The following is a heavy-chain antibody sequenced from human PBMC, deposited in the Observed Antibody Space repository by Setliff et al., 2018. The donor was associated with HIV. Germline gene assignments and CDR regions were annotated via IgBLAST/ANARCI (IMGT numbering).Heavy chain of an antibody. Sequence: GSLRLSCPVSGFTFSNAWMSWVRQAPGKGLEWVGRIGSKTDGGTTDYAAPVKGRFTVSRDDSKNTLYLQMNSLKSEDSAVYYCLTSGGGAWGQGTLVTVSS. CDR1: GFTFSNAW. CDR3: LTSGGGA. D-gene: IGHD1-1*01. V-gene: IGHV3-15*04. J-gene: IGHJ5*02. CDR2: IGSKTDGGTT.